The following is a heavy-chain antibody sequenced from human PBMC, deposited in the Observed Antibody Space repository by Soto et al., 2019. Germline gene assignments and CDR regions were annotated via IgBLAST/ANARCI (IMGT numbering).Heavy chain of an antibody. CDR1: GFTFSNYW. CDR3: ATLNSFGSDY. J-gene: IGHJ4*02. Sequence: GGSLRLSCAASGFTFSNYWMHWVRQAPGKGLVWVSRIYSDGSGTMYADSVKGRFTISRDNAKSTLYLQMNSLRAEDTAVYYCATLNSFGSDYWGRGTLVTVSS. D-gene: IGHD5-18*01. V-gene: IGHV3-74*03. CDR2: IYSDGSGT.